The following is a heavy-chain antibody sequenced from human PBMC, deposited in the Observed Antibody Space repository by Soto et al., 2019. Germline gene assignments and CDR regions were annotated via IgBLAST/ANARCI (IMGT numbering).Heavy chain of an antibody. CDR3: ARGLIVGATDFDH. CDR2: VNPSGGST. V-gene: IGHV1-46*01. CDR1: GYTFTRYY. J-gene: IGHJ4*02. Sequence: GASVKVSCKASGYTFTRYYIHWVRQAPGQGLEWMGIVNPSGGSTTYAQRFQGRVTMTRDTSTSTVYMELSSLRSEDTAVYYCARGLIVGATDFDHWGQGTLVTVSS. D-gene: IGHD1-26*01.